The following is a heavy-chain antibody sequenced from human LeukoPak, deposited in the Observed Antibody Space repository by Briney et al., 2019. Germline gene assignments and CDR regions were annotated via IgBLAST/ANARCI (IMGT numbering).Heavy chain of an antibody. D-gene: IGHD3-10*02. V-gene: IGHV3-48*03. Sequence: GGSLRLSCAASGFTFSNEMNWVRQAPGKGLEWVSYISSSGSTIYYADSVKGRFTISRDNAKNSLYLQMNSLRAEDTAVYYCAELGITVIGGVWGKGTTVTISS. CDR2: ISSSGSTI. CDR1: GFTFSNE. CDR3: AELGITVIGGV. J-gene: IGHJ6*04.